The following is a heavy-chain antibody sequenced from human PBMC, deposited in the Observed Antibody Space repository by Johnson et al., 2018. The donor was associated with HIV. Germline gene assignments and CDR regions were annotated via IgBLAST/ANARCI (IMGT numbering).Heavy chain of an antibody. CDR3: ARPRWGSSRMYGAFDI. V-gene: IGHV3-30*04. Sequence: QVQLVESGGGLVQPGRSLRLSCAASGFTFDDYAMHWVRQTPGKGLEWVAVMTYDGSNKYYADSVKGRFTISRDNSKNSLLLQMNSLRAEETAVYYCARPRWGSSRMYGAFDIWGQGTMVTVSS. D-gene: IGHD2-2*01. CDR2: MTYDGSNK. CDR1: GFTFDDYA. J-gene: IGHJ3*02.